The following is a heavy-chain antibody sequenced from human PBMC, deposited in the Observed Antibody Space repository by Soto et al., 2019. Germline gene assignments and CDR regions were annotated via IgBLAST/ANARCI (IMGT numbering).Heavy chain of an antibody. J-gene: IGHJ4*02. CDR3: ARDGTGGSGSYLPY. Sequence: VQLVESGGGVVQPGRSLRLSCAASGFTFSSYGMHWVRQAPGKGLEWVAVIWTDGSNKNYADSVKGRFTISRDNSKNTLYLQMNSLRAEDTAVYYCARDGTGGSGSYLPYWGQGTLVTVSS. CDR2: IWTDGSNK. CDR1: GFTFSSYG. D-gene: IGHD3-10*01. V-gene: IGHV3-33*01.